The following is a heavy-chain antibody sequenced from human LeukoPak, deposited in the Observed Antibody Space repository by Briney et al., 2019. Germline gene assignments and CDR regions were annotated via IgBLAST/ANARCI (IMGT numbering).Heavy chain of an antibody. V-gene: IGHV3-74*01. CDR1: GFTFSRYW. CDR3: ARDWGGYGPTSHDY. J-gene: IGHJ4*02. Sequence: PGGSLRLSCAASGFTFSRYWMHWVRQDPEKGLVWVSRISSDGRNIIYADSVKGRFTISRDNAKNTLYLEMNSLRVEDTAVYYCARDWGGYGPTSHDYWGQGTLVTVSS. D-gene: IGHD3-16*01. CDR2: ISSDGRNI.